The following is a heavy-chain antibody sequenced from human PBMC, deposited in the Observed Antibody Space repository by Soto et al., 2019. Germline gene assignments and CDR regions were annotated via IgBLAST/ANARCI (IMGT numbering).Heavy chain of an antibody. V-gene: IGHV3-23*01. CDR3: TSGGY. J-gene: IGHJ4*02. Sequence: VRLSCVASGFTFSSTAMSWVRQAPGKGLDWVSAISNSGTGTYYADSVKGRFTISRDNSDNTLFLQMSSLRADDTAVYYCTSGGYWGQGTLVTVSS. CDR1: GFTFSSTA. CDR2: ISNSGTGT. D-gene: IGHD3-16*01.